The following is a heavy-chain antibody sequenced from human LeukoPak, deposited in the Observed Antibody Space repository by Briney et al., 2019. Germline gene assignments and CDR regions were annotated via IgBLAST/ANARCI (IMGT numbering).Heavy chain of an antibody. Sequence: SETLSLTCTVSGGSISSYYWSWIRQPAGKGLEWIGRIYTSGNTNYNPSLKSRVTMSVDTSKNQFSLKLSSVTAADTAAYYCAREGPVLRFLEWSANPHYYYYMDVWGKGTTVTVSS. V-gene: IGHV4-4*07. D-gene: IGHD3-3*01. CDR3: AREGPVLRFLEWSANPHYYYYMDV. CDR2: IYTSGNT. J-gene: IGHJ6*03. CDR1: GGSISSYY.